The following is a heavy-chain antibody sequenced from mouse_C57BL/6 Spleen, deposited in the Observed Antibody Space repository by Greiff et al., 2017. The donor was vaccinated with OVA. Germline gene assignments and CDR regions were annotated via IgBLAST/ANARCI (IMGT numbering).Heavy chain of an antibody. J-gene: IGHJ3*01. Sequence: QVQLQQPGTELVKPGASVKLSCKASGYTFTSYWMHWVKQRPGQGLEWIGNINPSNGGTNYNEKFKSKATLTADKSSSTAYMQLSSLTSEYSAVYYCARDVRLRQTAWFAYWGQGTLVTVSA. CDR2: INPSNGGT. V-gene: IGHV1-53*01. CDR3: ARDVRLRQTAWFAY. D-gene: IGHD2-4*01. CDR1: GYTFTSYW.